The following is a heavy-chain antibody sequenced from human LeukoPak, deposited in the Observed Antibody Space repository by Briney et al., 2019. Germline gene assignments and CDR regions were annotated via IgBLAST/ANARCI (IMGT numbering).Heavy chain of an antibody. CDR1: GFIFNNAW. J-gene: IGHJ4*02. CDR3: ATFNGYSSNFYKY. V-gene: IGHV3-15*05. Sequence: PGGSLRLSCAASGFIFNNAWMSWVRQAPGKGLEWVGRIQSKTDGGTTDYAAPVKGRFTISRDDSKNTLYLQMNSLKTEDTAVYYCATFNGYSSNFYKYWGQGTLVTVSS. D-gene: IGHD6-13*01. CDR2: IQSKTDGGTT.